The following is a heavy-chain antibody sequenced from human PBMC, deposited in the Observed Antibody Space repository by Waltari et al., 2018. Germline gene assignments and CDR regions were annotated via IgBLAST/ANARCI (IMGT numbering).Heavy chain of an antibody. Sequence: QVQLVQSGAEVKKPGSSVKVSCKASGGTFSSYAIRWVRQAPGQGSEWMGGIITIFGTANYAQKCQGRVTITADESTSTAYMELSSLRSEDTAVYYCARELYYYDSSGQKYDAFDIWGQGTMVTVSS. CDR2: IITIFGTA. CDR1: GGTFSSYA. D-gene: IGHD3-22*01. V-gene: IGHV1-69*01. J-gene: IGHJ3*02. CDR3: ARELYYYDSSGQKYDAFDI.